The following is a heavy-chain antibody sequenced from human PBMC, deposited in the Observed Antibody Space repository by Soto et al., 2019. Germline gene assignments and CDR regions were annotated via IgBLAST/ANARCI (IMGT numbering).Heavy chain of an antibody. CDR3: ASFYGNYYYGMDV. V-gene: IGHV3-48*03. CDR2: ISSSGSTI. J-gene: IGHJ6*02. Sequence: PGGSLRLSCVGSGFRFSDYPLNWVRQAPGKGLEWVSYISSSGSTIYYADSVKGRFTISRDNAKNSLYLQMNSLRAEDTAVYYCASFYGNYYYGMDVWGQGTTVTVSS. D-gene: IGHD4-17*01. CDR1: GFRFSDYP.